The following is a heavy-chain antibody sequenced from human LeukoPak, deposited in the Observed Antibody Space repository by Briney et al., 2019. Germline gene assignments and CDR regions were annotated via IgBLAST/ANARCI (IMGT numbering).Heavy chain of an antibody. J-gene: IGHJ4*02. CDR2: IYTSGST. V-gene: IGHV4-4*07. CDR1: GGSISSYY. Sequence: PSETLSLTCTVSGGSISSYYWSWIRQPAGKGLEWIGRIYTSGSTNYNPSLKSRVTMSVDTSKNQFSLKLSSVTAADTAVYYCSRLAGDEYFDISRGPDWGQGTLVTVSS. D-gene: IGHD3-9*01. CDR3: SRLAGDEYFDISRGPD.